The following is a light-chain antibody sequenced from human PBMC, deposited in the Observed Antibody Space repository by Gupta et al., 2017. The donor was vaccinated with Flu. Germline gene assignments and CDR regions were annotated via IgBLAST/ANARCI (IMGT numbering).Light chain of an antibody. CDR3: QQFNSYSKT. CDR2: KAS. CDR1: QSNSSW. Sequence: DIQMTQSPSTLSASVGDRVTITCRASQSNSSWLAWYQQKPGKAPKLLIYKASSVESGVPSRCSGSGSGTEFTLTISSLQHADFATYYCQQFNSYSKTFGQGTKVEIK. J-gene: IGKJ1*01. V-gene: IGKV1-5*03.